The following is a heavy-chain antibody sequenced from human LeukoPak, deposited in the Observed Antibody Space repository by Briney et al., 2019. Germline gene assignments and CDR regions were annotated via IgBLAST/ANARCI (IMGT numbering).Heavy chain of an antibody. CDR2: IYTSGST. CDR1: GVSISSYY. Sequence: SETLSLTCTVSGVSISSYYWSWIRQPAGKGLEWIGRIYTSGSTNYNPSLKSRVTMSVDTSKNQFSLKLSSVTAADTAVYYCARDTPIAWWSLDAFDIWGQGTMVTVSS. J-gene: IGHJ3*02. D-gene: IGHD2-15*01. CDR3: ARDTPIAWWSLDAFDI. V-gene: IGHV4-4*07.